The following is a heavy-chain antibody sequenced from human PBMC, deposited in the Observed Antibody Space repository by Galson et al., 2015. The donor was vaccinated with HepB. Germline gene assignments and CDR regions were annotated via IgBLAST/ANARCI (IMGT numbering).Heavy chain of an antibody. CDR3: AREGPYYGSGSYYKGLDY. J-gene: IGHJ4*02. V-gene: IGHV3-64*01. D-gene: IGHD3-10*01. CDR2: ISSNGDIT. CDR1: GFTFSSSS. Sequence: SLRLSCAASGFTFSSSSMHWVRQAPGKGLEYVSAISSNGDITYYANSVKGRFTISRDNSKNTLYLQMGSLRAEDMAVYYCAREGPYYGSGSYYKGLDYWGQGTLVTVSS.